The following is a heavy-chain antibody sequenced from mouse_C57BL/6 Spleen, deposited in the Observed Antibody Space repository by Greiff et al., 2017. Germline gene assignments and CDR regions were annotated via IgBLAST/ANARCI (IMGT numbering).Heavy chain of an antibody. D-gene: IGHD2-4*01. V-gene: IGHV1-42*01. CDR2: INPSTGGT. Sequence: VQLQQSGPELVKPGASVKISCKASGYSFTGYYMNWVKQSPEKSLEWIGEINPSTGGTTYNQKFKAKATLTVDKSSSTAYMQLKSLTSEDSAVYYCARPYDYFAYWGQGTLVTVSA. J-gene: IGHJ3*01. CDR3: ARPYDYFAY. CDR1: GYSFTGYY.